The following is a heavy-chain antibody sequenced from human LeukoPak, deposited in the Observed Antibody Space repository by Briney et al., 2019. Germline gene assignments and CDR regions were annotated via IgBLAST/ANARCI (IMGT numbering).Heavy chain of an antibody. D-gene: IGHD1-26*01. CDR3: ARDRNTGSSYENLFEY. Sequence: GGSRSLSCAASGFTFSSYWMHWVRQAPGKGLVWVSRINSDGSSTSYADSVKGRFTITRDNAKNTLYLQMNSLRAEDTSVYYCARDRNTGSSYENLFEYWGQGSLVTVSS. CDR2: INSDGSST. V-gene: IGHV3-74*01. CDR1: GFTFSSYW. J-gene: IGHJ4*02.